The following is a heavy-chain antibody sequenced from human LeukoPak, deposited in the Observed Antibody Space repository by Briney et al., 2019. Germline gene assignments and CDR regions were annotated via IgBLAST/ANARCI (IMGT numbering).Heavy chain of an antibody. Sequence: WASEKVSCKASGYTFTSYAMNWVRQAPGQGLEWMGWINTNTGNPTYAQGFTGRFVFSWDTSVSTAYLQISSLKAEDTAVYYCARPRIPVAAKYYYYMDVWGKGTTVTVSS. D-gene: IGHD6-19*01. J-gene: IGHJ6*03. CDR1: GYTFTSYA. CDR3: ARPRIPVAAKYYYYMDV. CDR2: INTNTGNP. V-gene: IGHV7-4-1*02.